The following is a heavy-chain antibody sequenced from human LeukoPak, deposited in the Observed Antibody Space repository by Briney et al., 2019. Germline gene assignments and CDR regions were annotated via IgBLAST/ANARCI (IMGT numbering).Heavy chain of an antibody. V-gene: IGHV3-53*01. CDR2: IYSGGST. D-gene: IGHD1-14*01. Sequence: GGPLRLSCAASGFTVSSNYMSWVRQAPGKGLEWVSVIYSGGSTYYADSVKGRFTISRDNSKNTLYLQMNSLRAEDTAVYYCARLPRPHYYYYYGMDVWGQGTTVTVSS. J-gene: IGHJ6*02. CDR1: GFTVSSNY. CDR3: ARLPRPHYYYYYGMDV.